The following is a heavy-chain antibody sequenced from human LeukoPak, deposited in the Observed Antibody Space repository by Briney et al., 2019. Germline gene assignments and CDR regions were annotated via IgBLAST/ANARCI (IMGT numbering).Heavy chain of an antibody. V-gene: IGHV4-31*03. CDR1: GGSISSGGHY. D-gene: IGHD2-2*01. J-gene: IGHJ3*02. CDR2: IYYSGST. CDR3: ARGVVPAAMDAFGI. Sequence: TLSLTCTVSGGSISSGGHYWSWIRQHPGKGLEWIGYIYYSGSTYYNPSLKSRVTISVDTSENQFSLKLTSVTAADTAVYYCARGVVPAAMDAFGIWSHGTMVTVSS.